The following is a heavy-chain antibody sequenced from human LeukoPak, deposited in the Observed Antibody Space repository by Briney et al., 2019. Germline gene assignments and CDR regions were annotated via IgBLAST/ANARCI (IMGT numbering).Heavy chain of an antibody. D-gene: IGHD2-15*01. V-gene: IGHV3-23*01. Sequence: GGSLRLSCAASGFTFSSYSMSWVRQAPGKGLEWVSSISGSGGRIDYADSVKGRFTISRDNSKNTLYLQMNSLRAEDTAVYYCAKDLGYCSGGSCYAFDYWGQGTLVTVSS. CDR2: ISGSGGRI. J-gene: IGHJ4*02. CDR1: GFTFSSYS. CDR3: AKDLGYCSGGSCYAFDY.